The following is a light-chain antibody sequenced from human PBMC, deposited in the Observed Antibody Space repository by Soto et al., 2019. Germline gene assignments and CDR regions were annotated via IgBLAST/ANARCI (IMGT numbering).Light chain of an antibody. CDR3: QQYKNWPHT. Sequence: VLTQSPGTLSLSPGERATLSCSASQSVSSNYLAWYQQKPGKAPKLLIYGASTRATGIPARFSGSGSGTEFTLTISSLQSEDFAVYYCQQYKNWPHTFGQGTKVDIK. CDR2: GAS. J-gene: IGKJ1*01. CDR1: QSVSSN. V-gene: IGKV3-15*01.